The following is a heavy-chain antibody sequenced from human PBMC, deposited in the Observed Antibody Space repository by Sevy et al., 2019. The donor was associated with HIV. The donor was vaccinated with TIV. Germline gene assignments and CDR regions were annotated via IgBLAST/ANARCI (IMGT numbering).Heavy chain of an antibody. CDR1: GVTIGSSV. D-gene: IGHD3-3*01. Sequence: GGSLRLSCAASGVTIGSSVIHWVRQAPGKGLEWVGRIKSKTDGGTTDYAASVKGRFTISRDDSKNTLYLQMNSLKTDDTAVYYCTTKKDFWSGYFYFDYWGQGTLVTVSS. CDR3: TTKKDFWSGYFYFDY. J-gene: IGHJ4*02. V-gene: IGHV3-15*05. CDR2: IKSKTDGGTT.